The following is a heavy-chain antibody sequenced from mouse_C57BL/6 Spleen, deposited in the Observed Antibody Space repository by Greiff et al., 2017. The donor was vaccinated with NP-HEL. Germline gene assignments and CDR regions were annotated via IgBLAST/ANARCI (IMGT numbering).Heavy chain of an antibody. V-gene: IGHV1-15*01. CDR1: GYTFTDYE. Sequence: QVQLQQSGAELVRPGASVTLSCKASGYTFTDYEMHWVKQTPVHGLEWIGAIDPETGGTAYNQKFKGKAILTADKSSSTAYMELRSLTSEDSAVYYCTRGKDGMGYWGQGTTRTVSS. J-gene: IGHJ2*01. CDR3: TRGKDGMGY. D-gene: IGHD2-3*01. CDR2: IDPETGGT.